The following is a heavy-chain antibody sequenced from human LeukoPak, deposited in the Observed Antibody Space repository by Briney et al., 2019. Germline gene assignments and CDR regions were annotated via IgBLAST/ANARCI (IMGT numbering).Heavy chain of an antibody. CDR3: ARLRRNSDRSGYYYYYDY. V-gene: IGHV3-48*01. CDR2: ISSSSSTI. Sequence: GSLRLSCAASGFTFSSYSMNWVRQAPGKGLEWVSYISSSSSTIYYADSVKGRFTISRDNAKNSLYLQMNSLRAEDTAVYYCARLRRNSDRSGYYYYYDYWGQGTLVTVSS. D-gene: IGHD3-22*01. CDR1: GFTFSSYS. J-gene: IGHJ4*02.